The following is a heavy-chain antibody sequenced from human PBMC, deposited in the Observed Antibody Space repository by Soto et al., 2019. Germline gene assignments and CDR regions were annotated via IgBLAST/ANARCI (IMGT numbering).Heavy chain of an antibody. J-gene: IGHJ5*02. D-gene: IGHD2-2*01. CDR1: GYTFTSYG. CDR2: ISAYNGNT. CDR3: ARGIVVPAAVREDWFDP. V-gene: IGHV1-18*01. Sequence: QVQLVQSGAEVKKPGASVKVSCKASGYTFTSYGISWVRQAPGQGLEWMGWISAYNGNTNYAQKLQGRVTMTTDTAXRXDYMELRGLRSDDTAVYYCARGIVVPAAVREDWFDPWGQGTLVTVSS.